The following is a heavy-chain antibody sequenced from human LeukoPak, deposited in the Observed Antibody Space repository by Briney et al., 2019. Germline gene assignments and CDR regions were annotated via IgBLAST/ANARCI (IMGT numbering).Heavy chain of an antibody. J-gene: IGHJ4*02. D-gene: IGHD6-19*01. CDR1: GFTVSDSY. CDR2: VSGGAEAT. Sequence: GGSLRLSCAASGFTVSDSYMSWVRQAPGKGLEWVSTVSGGAEATYYADSVKGRFAISRDNSKSALYLQMNSLRAEDTAIYYCAKDTPLTAYTSGWSNNCFDYWGQGTLVTVSS. V-gene: IGHV3-23*01. CDR3: AKDTPLTAYTSGWSNNCFDY.